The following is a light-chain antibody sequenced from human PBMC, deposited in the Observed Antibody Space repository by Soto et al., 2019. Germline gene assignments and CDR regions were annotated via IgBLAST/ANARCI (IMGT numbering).Light chain of an antibody. CDR2: GAS. CDR1: ETVATN. CDR3: QQYGSSPLT. Sequence: EVVMTQSPATLSVSPGERATLSCRASETVATNLAWYQQKPGQAPRLLIYGASSRATGTPDRFSGSGSGTQFTLTISRLEPEDFAVYYCQQYGSSPLTFGGGTKVDIK. J-gene: IGKJ4*01. V-gene: IGKV3-20*01.